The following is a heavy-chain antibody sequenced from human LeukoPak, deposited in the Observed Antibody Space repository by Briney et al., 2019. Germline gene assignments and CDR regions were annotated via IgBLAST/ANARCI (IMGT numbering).Heavy chain of an antibody. Sequence: PGGSLRLSCAASGFTFSSSAMTWVRQAPGKGLEWVSYISSSGSTIYYADSVKGRFTISRDKAKNSLYLQMSSLRAEDTAVYYCARDRSYGSFNYWGQGTLVTVSS. D-gene: IGHD5-18*01. CDR3: ARDRSYGSFNY. CDR1: GFTFSSSA. J-gene: IGHJ4*02. CDR2: ISSSGSTI. V-gene: IGHV3-48*01.